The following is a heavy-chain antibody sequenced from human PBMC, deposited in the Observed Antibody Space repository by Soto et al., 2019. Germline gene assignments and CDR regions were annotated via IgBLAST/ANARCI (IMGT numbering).Heavy chain of an antibody. D-gene: IGHD3-22*01. J-gene: IGHJ4*02. CDR1: GFTFNRYW. CDR2: IKRDGSEQ. Sequence: EVHLVESGGGLVQPGGSLRLSCAASGFTFNRYWMSWVRQAPGKGLEWVANIKRDGSEQFYVGSVKGRFTISRDNAMDSVFLQMNSLRVEDTAVYYCARDEIGGYYDYWGQGSMVTVSS. V-gene: IGHV3-7*05. CDR3: ARDEIGGYYDY.